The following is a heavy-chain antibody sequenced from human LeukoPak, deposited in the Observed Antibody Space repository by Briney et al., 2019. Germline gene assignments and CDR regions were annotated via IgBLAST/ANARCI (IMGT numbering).Heavy chain of an antibody. V-gene: IGHV4-59*01. CDR2: IYYSGST. D-gene: IGHD3-10*01. Sequence: SETLSLTYTVSGGSICSYYWSWIRQPPGKGLEWIGHIYYSGSTNYNPSLKSRVTISVDTSKKQFSLKLSSVTAADTAVYYCAGTDYYGSGSYYGFDYWGQGTLVTVSS. J-gene: IGHJ4*02. CDR1: GGSICSYY. CDR3: AGTDYYGSGSYYGFDY.